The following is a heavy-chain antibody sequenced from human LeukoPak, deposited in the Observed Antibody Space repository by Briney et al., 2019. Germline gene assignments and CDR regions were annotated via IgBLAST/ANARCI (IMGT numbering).Heavy chain of an antibody. J-gene: IGHJ5*01. CDR3: ARDVNYYGSGSYYKPDS. CDR2: INPNSGGT. D-gene: IGHD3-10*01. V-gene: IGHV1-2*02. Sequence: ASVKVSCKTSGYTFTDYYLHWVRQAPGQGLEWVGWINPNSGGTNYAHKFQGRVTMTRDTSISTAYMEMSSLRSDDTAVYYCARDVNYYGSGSYYKPDSWGQGTLVTVSS. CDR1: GYTFTDYY.